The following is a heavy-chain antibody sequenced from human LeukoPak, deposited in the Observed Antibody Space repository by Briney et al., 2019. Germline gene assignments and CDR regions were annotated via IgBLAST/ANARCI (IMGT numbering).Heavy chain of an antibody. Sequence: ASVKVSCKASGYTFTGYYMHWVRQAPGQGLEWMGWINPNSGGTNYAQKFQGRVTMTRDTSISTAYMELGRLRSDDTAVYYCATSITGTTRELDPWGQGTLVTVSS. V-gene: IGHV1-2*02. CDR1: GYTFTGYY. J-gene: IGHJ5*02. CDR3: ATSITGTTRELDP. D-gene: IGHD1-7*01. CDR2: INPNSGGT.